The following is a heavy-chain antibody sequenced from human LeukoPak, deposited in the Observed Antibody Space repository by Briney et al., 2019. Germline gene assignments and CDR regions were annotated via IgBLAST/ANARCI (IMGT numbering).Heavy chain of an antibody. Sequence: SETLSLTCTVSGGSVSSGTYYWSWIRQPPGEGLEWIGYIYYTGSTNYNPSLKSRVTISVDTSKNQFSLKLSSVTAADTAVYYCARGLTLYYFDYWGQGTLVTVSS. D-gene: IGHD6-19*01. CDR2: IYYTGST. J-gene: IGHJ4*02. CDR3: ARGLTLYYFDY. CDR1: GGSVSSGTYY. V-gene: IGHV4-61*01.